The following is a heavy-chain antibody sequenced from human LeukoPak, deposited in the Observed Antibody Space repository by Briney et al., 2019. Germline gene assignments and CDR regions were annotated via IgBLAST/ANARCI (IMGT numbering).Heavy chain of an antibody. Sequence: GGSPRLSCAASGLTFSRYGMHWVRQAPGKGLEWVAVISSDGGTDYYADSVQGRFTISRDNSKNTVYLQMKSLRPGDTAMYYCTKEGAAGGKMQFCFDYWGQGTLVTVSS. CDR2: ISSDGGTD. D-gene: IGHD4-23*01. CDR1: GLTFSRYG. V-gene: IGHV3-30*18. J-gene: IGHJ4*02. CDR3: TKEGAAGGKMQFCFDY.